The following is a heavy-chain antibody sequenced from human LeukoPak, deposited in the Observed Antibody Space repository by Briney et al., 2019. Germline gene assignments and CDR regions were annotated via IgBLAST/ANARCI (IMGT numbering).Heavy chain of an antibody. CDR3: AREETTFRGIAAAGREDY. V-gene: IGHV4-30-4*01. J-gene: IGHJ4*02. D-gene: IGHD6-13*01. CDR2: IYYSGST. Sequence: PSETLSLTCTVSGGSLSSGDYYWSWIRQPPGKGLEWIGYIYYSGSTYYNPSLKSRVTISVDTSKNQFSLKLSSVTAAGTAVYYCAREETTFRGIAAAGREDYWGQGTLVTVSS. CDR1: GGSLSSGDYY.